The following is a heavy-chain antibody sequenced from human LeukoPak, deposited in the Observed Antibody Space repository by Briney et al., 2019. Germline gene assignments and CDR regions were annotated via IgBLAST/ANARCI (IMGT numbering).Heavy chain of an antibody. CDR3: ARRGYFDY. J-gene: IGHJ4*02. CDR1: GFTFSSYA. CDR2: ISYDGSNK. V-gene: IGHV3-30-3*01. Sequence: GGSLRLSCAASGFTFSSYAMHWVRQAPGKGLEWVAVISYDGSNKYYADSVKGRFTVSRDNSKNTLYLQMNSLRAEDTAVYYCARRGYFDYWGQGTLVTVSS. D-gene: IGHD3-22*01.